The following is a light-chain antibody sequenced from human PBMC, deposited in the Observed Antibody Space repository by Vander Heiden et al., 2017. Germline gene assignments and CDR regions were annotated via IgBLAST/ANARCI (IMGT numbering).Light chain of an antibody. J-gene: IGKJ4*01. Sequence: IQLTQSPSSVSASVGDRVTINCRASEGISNYVAWEQQKPGKAHNRLIDGASTLQTGGPSRVSGSGYGTDFTLTISSLQPEDFATYYCQQLDSYPRTFGGGTKVEIK. CDR2: GAS. CDR3: QQLDSYPRT. CDR1: EGISNY. V-gene: IGKV1-9*01.